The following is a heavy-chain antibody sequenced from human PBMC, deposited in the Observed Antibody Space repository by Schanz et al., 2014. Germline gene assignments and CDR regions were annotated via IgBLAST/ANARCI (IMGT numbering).Heavy chain of an antibody. CDR2: IATRSSTR. J-gene: IGHJ6*02. CDR3: AKGMGYCSSGTCYVYYYYGLDV. CDR1: GFTFSSYA. Sequence: EGQLLESGGGLIQPGGSLRLSCAASGFTFSSYAMSWVRQVPGKGLEWLSYIATRSSTRHYADAVKGRVTNSRDNSENTLYLQMNSLSADDTAVFYCAKGMGYCSSGTCYVYYYYGLDVWGQGTTVTVSS. V-gene: IGHV3-23*05. D-gene: IGHD2-15*01.